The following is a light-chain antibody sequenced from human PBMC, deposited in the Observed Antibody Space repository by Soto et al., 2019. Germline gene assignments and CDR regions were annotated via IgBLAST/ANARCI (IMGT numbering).Light chain of an antibody. CDR1: SSDVGGYNY. CDR3: SSYTSSSTLVV. J-gene: IGLJ1*01. CDR2: EVS. V-gene: IGLV2-14*01. Sequence: QSVLTQPASVSGSPGQSITISCTGTSSDVGGYNYASWYQQHPGKAPKLMIYEVSNRPSGVSNRFSGSKPGNTASLTISGLQAEDEADYYCSSYTSSSTLVVFGTGTKVTVL.